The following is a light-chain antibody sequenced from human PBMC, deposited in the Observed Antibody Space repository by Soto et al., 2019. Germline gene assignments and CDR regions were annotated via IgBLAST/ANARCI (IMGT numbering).Light chain of an antibody. J-gene: IGLJ1*01. CDR3: HSYDSSLRGYV. Sequence: QSVLTQPPSVSGAPGQRVTIACTGSRSNIGAGYDVHWYHQLPGTSPKVLIYGNSNRPSGVPDRFSGSKSGTSASLAITGLQAEDEADYYCHSYDSSLRGYVFGTGTKLTVL. CDR1: RSNIGAGYD. V-gene: IGLV1-40*01. CDR2: GNS.